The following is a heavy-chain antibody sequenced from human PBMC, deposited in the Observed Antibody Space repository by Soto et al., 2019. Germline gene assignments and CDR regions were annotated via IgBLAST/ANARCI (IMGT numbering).Heavy chain of an antibody. J-gene: IGHJ3*02. CDR2: ISGSGGST. CDR1: GFTFSSFA. CDR3: AKVSSDAFDI. V-gene: IGHV3-23*01. Sequence: PGRSLRLSCAASGFTFSSFAMSRVRQAPGKGLEWVSAISGSGGSTYYADSVKGRFTISRDNSKNTLYLQMNSLRAEDTAVYYCAKVSSDAFDIWGQGTMVTVSS. D-gene: IGHD3-3*02.